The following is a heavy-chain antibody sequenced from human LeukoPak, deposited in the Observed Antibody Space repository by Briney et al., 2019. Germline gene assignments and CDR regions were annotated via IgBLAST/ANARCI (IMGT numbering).Heavy chain of an antibody. D-gene: IGHD6-19*01. J-gene: IGHJ4*02. V-gene: IGHV4-59*01. CDR3: ARSGGWFFALGVDY. Sequence: SETLSLTCTVSGDSISTYYWSWIRQPPGKGLEWIGYIYCRVTSDYNPSLKSRVTMSVDMSTRQISLKLSSVTAADTAVYYCARSGGWFFALGVDYWGQGILVTVSS. CDR1: GDSISTYY. CDR2: IYCRVTS.